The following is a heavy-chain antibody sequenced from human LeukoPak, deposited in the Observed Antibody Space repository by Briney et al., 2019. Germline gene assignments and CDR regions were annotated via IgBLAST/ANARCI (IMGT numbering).Heavy chain of an antibody. V-gene: IGHV3-30-3*01. CDR3: ASDNSSSSGYYGTYDY. CDR1: GFTFSSFA. D-gene: IGHD3-10*01. J-gene: IGHJ4*02. Sequence: SGGSLRLSCEAYGFTFSSFAMDWVRQAPGKGLEWLALISYDGNNKYYADSVKGRFTISRDNSKNTLYLQAKSLRPEDSAMYYSASDNSSSSGYYGTYDYWGQGTLVTASS. CDR2: ISYDGNNK.